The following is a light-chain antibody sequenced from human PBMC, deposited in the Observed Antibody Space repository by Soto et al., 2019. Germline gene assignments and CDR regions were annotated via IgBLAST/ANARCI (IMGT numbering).Light chain of an antibody. J-gene: IGKJ5*01. Sequence: DIQMTQSPSSLSVSVGDRVTITFRASQNIRTFLNWYQQIPGKAPKLLIHDASSLQSGVPSRFSGSGSGTHFSLTINNLQPDDSATYYCQQSYSPPPLTFGQGTRLEIK. CDR3: QQSYSPPPLT. CDR1: QNIRTF. V-gene: IGKV1-39*01. CDR2: DAS.